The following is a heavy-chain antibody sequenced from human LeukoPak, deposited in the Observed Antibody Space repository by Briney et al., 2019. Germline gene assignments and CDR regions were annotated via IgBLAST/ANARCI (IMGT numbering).Heavy chain of an antibody. V-gene: IGHV4-39*01. CDR3: AHTNHYYFD. CDR1: GGSTNRDEHC. D-gene: IGHD2/OR15-2a*01. Sequence: SETLSLTCAVSGGSTNRDEHCWAWVRPPPGLGLEWTASICYGGTTYYNPSLKSRVTITVDTSTNKFSLKLSSVTAADTAVYYCAHTNHYYFDWGQGTLVTVSS. CDR2: ICYGGTT. J-gene: IGHJ4*02.